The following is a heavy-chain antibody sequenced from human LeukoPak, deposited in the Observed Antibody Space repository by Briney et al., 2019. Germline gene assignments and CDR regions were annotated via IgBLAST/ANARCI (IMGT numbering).Heavy chain of an antibody. J-gene: IGHJ6*02. V-gene: IGHV3-48*04. Sequence: SGGSLRLSCAVSGFTFSTKSMNWVRQAPGKGLEWVSYITADSGTTYYADSVKGRFTISRDNAKNSLYLQMNSLRAEDTAVYYCARDRAVAGTSFGPGPEYYYYGMDVWGQGTTVTVSS. CDR3: ARDRAVAGTSFGPGPEYYYYGMDV. CDR1: GFTFSTKS. D-gene: IGHD6-19*01. CDR2: ITADSGTT.